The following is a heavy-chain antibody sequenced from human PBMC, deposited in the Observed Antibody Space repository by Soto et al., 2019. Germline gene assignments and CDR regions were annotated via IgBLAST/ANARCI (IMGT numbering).Heavy chain of an antibody. V-gene: IGHV1-69*01. Sequence: QVQLVQSGAEMKKPGSSVKVSCQSSGGTFNTYAMNWVRQAPGQGPEWMGDISPMFGAANYAPKVQGRVTMTAEESTGTSYMQLSSLTSEDTALYFCAREVQVHTPAFVYWGQGTLVTVSS. CDR2: ISPMFGAA. CDR3: AREVQVHTPAFVY. D-gene: IGHD3-10*01. J-gene: IGHJ4*02. CDR1: GGTFNTYA.